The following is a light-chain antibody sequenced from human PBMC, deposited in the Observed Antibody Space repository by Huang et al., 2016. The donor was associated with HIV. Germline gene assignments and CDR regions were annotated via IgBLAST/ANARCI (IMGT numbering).Light chain of an antibody. CDR2: GAS. CDR3: QQYNSGPPT. V-gene: IGKV3-15*01. CDR1: QSVTSN. Sequence: ETVMTQSPATLSVSPGERATLSCRASQSVTSNLAWYQQRPGQAPRLLIYGASTRATAIPARFSGSGSGTEFTLTISSLQSEDFAIYYCQQYNSGPPTFGLGTKLEIK. J-gene: IGKJ2*01.